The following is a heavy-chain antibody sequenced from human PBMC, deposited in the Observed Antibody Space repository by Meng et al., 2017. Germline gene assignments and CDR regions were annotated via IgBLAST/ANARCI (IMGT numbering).Heavy chain of an antibody. V-gene: IGHV4-39*07. D-gene: IGHD2-15*01. CDR1: GGSISNSNYY. CDR3: AREGYCSLGTCYRGEIDY. CDR2: ISYSGST. Sequence: SETLSLTCTVSGGSISNSNYYWDWIRQPPGKGLEWIGSISYSGSTYYSPSLKSRGTISVDTSKNQFSLKLTSVTAADTAVYYCAREGYCSLGTCYRGEIDYWGQGTLVTVSS. J-gene: IGHJ4*02.